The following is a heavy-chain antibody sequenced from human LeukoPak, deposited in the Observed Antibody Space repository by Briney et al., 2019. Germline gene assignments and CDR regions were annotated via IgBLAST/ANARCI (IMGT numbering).Heavy chain of an antibody. CDR3: AREAVTIFGLARTQTTKHPHRFDP. V-gene: IGHV1-46*01. Sequence: GASVKVSCKASGYTFTSYYMHWVRQAPGQGLEWMGLINPSGGSTNYAQKFQGRVSMTRDMSTSTVYMELSSLRSEDTAMYYCAREAVTIFGLARTQTTKHPHRFDPWGQGTLVTVSS. CDR1: GYTFTSYY. CDR2: INPSGGST. J-gene: IGHJ5*02. D-gene: IGHD3-3*01.